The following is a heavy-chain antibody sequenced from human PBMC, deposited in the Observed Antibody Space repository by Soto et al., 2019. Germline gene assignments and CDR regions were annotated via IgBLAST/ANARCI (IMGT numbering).Heavy chain of an antibody. Sequence: GESLKISCKGSGYSFTSYWIGWVRQMPGKGLEWMGIIYPGDSDTRYSPSFQGQVTISADKSISTAYLQWSSLKASDTAMYYCARHTKGSSGWYQYYYYGMDVWGQGTTVTV. V-gene: IGHV5-51*01. CDR1: GYSFTSYW. CDR3: ARHTKGSSGWYQYYYYGMDV. D-gene: IGHD6-19*01. J-gene: IGHJ6*02. CDR2: IYPGDSDT.